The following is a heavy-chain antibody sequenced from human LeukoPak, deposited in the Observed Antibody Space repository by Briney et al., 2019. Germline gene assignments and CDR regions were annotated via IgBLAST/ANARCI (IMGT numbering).Heavy chain of an antibody. D-gene: IGHD1-1*01. Sequence: PSETLSLTCTVSGGSISSTNYYWGWIRQPPGKGLEWIGSIYYSGSTYYNPSLKSRLTISLDTSKNQFSLRLSSVTAADTAFYYCARRYNWDDRWDWGQGTLVTVSP. CDR3: ARRYNWDDRWD. CDR2: IYYSGST. V-gene: IGHV4-39*07. J-gene: IGHJ4*02. CDR1: GGSISSTNYY.